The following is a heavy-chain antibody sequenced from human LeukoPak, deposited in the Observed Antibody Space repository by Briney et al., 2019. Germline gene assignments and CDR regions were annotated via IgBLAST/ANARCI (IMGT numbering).Heavy chain of an antibody. D-gene: IGHD4-11*01. V-gene: IGHV1-2*02. Sequence: AASVKISCKASGYTFRGSYIHWLRQAPGQGLEWMGWIDANNGDTKSAQKFQGRVTMSRDTSISTAYMDLSSLSPDDAAVYYCARDPSSVTLYFFDYWGQGTLVTVSS. CDR3: ARDPSSVTLYFFDY. CDR1: GYTFRGSY. CDR2: IDANNGDT. J-gene: IGHJ4*02.